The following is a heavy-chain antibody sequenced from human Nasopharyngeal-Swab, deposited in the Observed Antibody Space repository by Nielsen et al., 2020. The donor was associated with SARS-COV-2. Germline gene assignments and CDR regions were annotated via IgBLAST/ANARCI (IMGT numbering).Heavy chain of an antibody. CDR2: ISGGGGGNT. CDR3: AKLVSSSAADPDY. Sequence: GGSLRLSCAASGFTFRSYAMSWVRQAPGQGLEWVSAISGGGGGNTYYSDSVQGRFTTSRDDSKNTLYLQMNSLRAEDAAIYYCAKLVSSSAADPDYWGQGTLVTVSS. D-gene: IGHD6-6*01. V-gene: IGHV3-23*01. J-gene: IGHJ4*02. CDR1: GFTFRSYA.